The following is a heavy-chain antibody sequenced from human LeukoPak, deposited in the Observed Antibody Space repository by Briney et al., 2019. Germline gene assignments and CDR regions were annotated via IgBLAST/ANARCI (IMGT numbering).Heavy chain of an antibody. V-gene: IGHV4-4*07. Sequence: ETLSLTCTVSGGSFNTYYWSWVRQAAGKGLEWLGRMYNSGSNKYNAPIYNGSLTIRLTTSVDGAKKQVCMRLKSVTAADTAVYFCARERDHGYSYGFVFDSWGQGTLVTVSS. D-gene: IGHD5-18*01. CDR3: ARERDHGYSYGFVFDS. CDR2: MYNSGSNKYNAP. CDR1: GGSFNTYY. J-gene: IGHJ4*02.